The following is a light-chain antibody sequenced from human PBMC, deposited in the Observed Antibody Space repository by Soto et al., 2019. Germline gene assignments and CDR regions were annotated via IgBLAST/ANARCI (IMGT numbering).Light chain of an antibody. J-gene: IGLJ2*01. CDR2: YDS. V-gene: IGLV3-21*04. Sequence: SYVLTQPPSVSVAPGQTARITCGGSNIGGKSVHWYQQKPGPAPVLVIYYDSDRPSGIPERFSGSNSGNTATLTITRVEAGDEADYYCQVWDSSDQRVIFGGGTKLTVL. CDR3: QVWDSSDQRVI. CDR1: NIGGKS.